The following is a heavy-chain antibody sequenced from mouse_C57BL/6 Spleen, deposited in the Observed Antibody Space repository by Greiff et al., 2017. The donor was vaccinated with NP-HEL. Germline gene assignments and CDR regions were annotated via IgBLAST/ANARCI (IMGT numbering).Heavy chain of an antibody. D-gene: IGHD2-4*01. CDR2: IDPSDSET. CDR1: GYTFTSYW. Sequence: QVQLQQPGAELVRPGSSVKLSCKASGYTFTSYWMHWVKQRPIQGLEWIGNIDPSDSETHYNQKFKDKATLTVDKSSSTAYMQLSSLTSEESAVYYCARDDYDGDYAMDYWGQGTSVTVSS. CDR3: ARDDYDGDYAMDY. V-gene: IGHV1-52*01. J-gene: IGHJ4*01.